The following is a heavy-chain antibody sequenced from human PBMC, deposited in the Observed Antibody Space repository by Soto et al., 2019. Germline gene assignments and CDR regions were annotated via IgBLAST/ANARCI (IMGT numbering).Heavy chain of an antibody. J-gene: IGHJ6*02. CDR1: GYTFTGYY. D-gene: IGHD6-13*01. Sequence: ASVKVSCKASGYTFTGYYMHWVRQAPGQGLEWMGWINPNSGGTNYAQKFQGWVTMTRDTSISTAYMELSRLRSDDTAVYYCARDKYSSSWSSSGYYGMDVWGQGTTVTVSS. CDR2: INPNSGGT. V-gene: IGHV1-2*04. CDR3: ARDKYSSSWSSSGYYGMDV.